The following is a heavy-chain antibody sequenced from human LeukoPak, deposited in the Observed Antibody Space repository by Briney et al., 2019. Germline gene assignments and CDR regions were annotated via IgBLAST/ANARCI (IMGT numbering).Heavy chain of an antibody. CDR1: GFTFSSYA. J-gene: IGHJ4*02. D-gene: IGHD3-22*01. Sequence: GGSLRLSCAASGFTFSSYAMHWVRQAPGKGLEWVSAISGSGGSTYYADSVEGRFTISRDNSKNTVYLQMNSLRAEDTAVYYCATPLDYFDMSDSHQGGDWGQGTLVTVSS. V-gene: IGHV3-23*01. CDR2: ISGSGGST. CDR3: ATPLDYFDMSDSHQGGD.